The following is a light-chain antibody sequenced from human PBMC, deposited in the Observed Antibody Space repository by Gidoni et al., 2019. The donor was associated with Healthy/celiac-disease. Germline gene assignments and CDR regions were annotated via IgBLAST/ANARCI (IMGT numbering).Light chain of an antibody. Sequence: DLQMTQSPSTLSASVGDRVTITCRASQSISSWLAWYQQKPGKAPKLLIYKASSLESGVPSRFSGSGSGTEFTLTISSLQPDDFATYYCQQYFTFGPGTKVDIK. V-gene: IGKV1-5*03. CDR1: QSISSW. J-gene: IGKJ3*01. CDR3: QQYFT. CDR2: KAS.